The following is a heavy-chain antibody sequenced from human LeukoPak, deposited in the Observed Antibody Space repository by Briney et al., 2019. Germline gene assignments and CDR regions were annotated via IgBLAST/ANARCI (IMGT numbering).Heavy chain of an antibody. CDR2: INPNTGST. CDR3: ARSVSISPMFDY. CDR1: GYIFTSYY. V-gene: IGHV1-2*02. J-gene: IGHJ4*02. Sequence: RASVKVSCKASGYIFTSYYMHWVRQAPGQGLEWMGWINPNTGSTNFAQKFQGRIAMMRATSITTFYMELNSLRSDDTAVYYRARSVSISPMFDYWGQGTLIPVSS. D-gene: IGHD2-21*01.